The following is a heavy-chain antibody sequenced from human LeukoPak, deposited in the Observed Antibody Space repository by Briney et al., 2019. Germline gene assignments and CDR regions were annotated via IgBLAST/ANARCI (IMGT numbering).Heavy chain of an antibody. J-gene: IGHJ6*04. Sequence: GGSLRLSCAASGFTFSSYSMNWVRQAPGKGLEWVSSISSSSTSIYYADSVKGRFTISRDNAKNSLYLQVNGLGAEDTAVYYCARDSKLYCSSTSCYMDVWGKGATVTVSS. CDR3: ARDSKLYCSSTSCYMDV. CDR2: ISSSSTSI. D-gene: IGHD2-2*01. CDR1: GFTFSSYS. V-gene: IGHV3-21*01.